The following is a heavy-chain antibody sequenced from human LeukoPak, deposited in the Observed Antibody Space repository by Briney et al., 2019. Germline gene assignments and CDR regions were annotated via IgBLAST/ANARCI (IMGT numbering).Heavy chain of an antibody. CDR2: ISSSSSYI. CDR3: ARSSSGQGGRFFDY. Sequence: GSLRLSCAASGFTFSSYSMNWVRQAPGKGLEWVSSISSSSSYIYYADSVKGRFTISRDNAENSLYLQMNSLRAEDTAVYYCARSSSGQGGRFFDYWGQGTLVTVSS. CDR1: GFTFSSYS. D-gene: IGHD6-19*01. J-gene: IGHJ4*02. V-gene: IGHV3-21*01.